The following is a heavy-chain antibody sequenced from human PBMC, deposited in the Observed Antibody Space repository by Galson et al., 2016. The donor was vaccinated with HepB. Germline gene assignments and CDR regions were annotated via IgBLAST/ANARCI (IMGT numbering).Heavy chain of an antibody. V-gene: IGHV3-30*18. CDR3: TKDHQERASGWYFVH. CDR2: VAHDGSIS. J-gene: IGHJ4*02. D-gene: IGHD6-19*01. Sequence: SLRLSCAASGFAFSNYGMQWVRQIPGKGLEWLAVVAHDGSISYYADSVKGRFTISRDKSKNTLYLQMNSMRIEDTAVYYRTKDHQERASGWYFVHWGQGTLVTVSS. CDR1: GFAFSNYG.